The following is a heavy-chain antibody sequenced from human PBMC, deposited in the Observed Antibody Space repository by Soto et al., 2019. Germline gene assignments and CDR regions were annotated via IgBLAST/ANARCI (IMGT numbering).Heavy chain of an antibody. CDR1: SGSLSDHY. D-gene: IGHD5-18*01. V-gene: IGHV4-34*01. CDR3: ARRKCSGYKFGNRNFFYYGMDV. J-gene: IGHJ6*02. CDR2: IHPSGST. Sequence: SETLCLTCAVFSGSLSDHYWTCVRQSPGKGLEWIGEIHPSGSTDSSASLKSRVTLSLDTSTSQFSLQVTSVTAADTGVDYCARRKCSGYKFGNRNFFYYGMDVWGPETTVTVSS.